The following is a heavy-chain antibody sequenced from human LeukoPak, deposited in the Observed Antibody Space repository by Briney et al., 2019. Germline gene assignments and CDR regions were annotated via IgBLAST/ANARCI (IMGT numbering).Heavy chain of an antibody. D-gene: IGHD5-18*01. CDR2: ISYDGSNK. CDR3: AKDVGLRGGYSYGLPDY. Sequence: PGGSLRLSCAASGFTFSSYGMHWVRQAPGKGLEWVAVISYDGSNKYYADSVKGRFTISRDNSKNTLYLQMNSLRAEDTAVYYCAKDVGLRGGYSYGLPDYWGQGTLVTVSS. V-gene: IGHV3-30*18. CDR1: GFTFSSYG. J-gene: IGHJ4*02.